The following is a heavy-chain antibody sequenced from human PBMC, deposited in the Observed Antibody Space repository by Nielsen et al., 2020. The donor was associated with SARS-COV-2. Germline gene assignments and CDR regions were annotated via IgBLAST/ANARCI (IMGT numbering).Heavy chain of an antibody. CDR2: ISYDGSNK. V-gene: IGHV3-30*03. Sequence: GESLKISCAASGFTFSSYGMHWVRQAPGKGLEWVSVISYDGSNKYYADSVKGRFTISRDNSKNTLNLQMNSLRAEDTAVYYCAPDSNSYNYYYYYGMDVWGQGTTVTVSS. CDR3: APDSNSYNYYYYYGMDV. D-gene: IGHD2-2*01. CDR1: GFTFSSYG. J-gene: IGHJ6*02.